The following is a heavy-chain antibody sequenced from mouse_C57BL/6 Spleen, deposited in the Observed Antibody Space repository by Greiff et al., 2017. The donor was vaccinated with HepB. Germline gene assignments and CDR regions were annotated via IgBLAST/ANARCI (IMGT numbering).Heavy chain of an antibody. CDR3: ARGVLLYAMDY. CDR1: GYSFTSYY. CDR2: IYPGSGNT. Sequence: VQLQESGPELVKPGASVKISCKASGYSFTSYYIHWVKQRPGQGLEWIGWIYPGSGNTKYNEKFKGKATLTADTSSSTAYMQLSSLTSEDSAVYYCARGVLLYAMDYWGQGTSVTVSS. J-gene: IGHJ4*01. D-gene: IGHD1-1*01. V-gene: IGHV1-66*01.